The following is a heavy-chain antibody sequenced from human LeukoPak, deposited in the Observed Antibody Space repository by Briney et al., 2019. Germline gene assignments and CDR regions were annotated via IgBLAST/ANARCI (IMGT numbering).Heavy chain of an antibody. CDR1: GITVSRNY. V-gene: IGHV3-66*01. CDR2: IYSGGDT. CDR3: VRDIVPYSSNWYYFDY. J-gene: IGHJ4*02. Sequence: TGGSLRLSCAASGITVSRNYMSWVRQAPGKGLEWVSIIYSGGDTYYADSVKGRFTISRDNSKNTLYLQMNSLRAEDTAVYYCVRDIVPYSSNWYYFDYWGQGTLVTVPS. D-gene: IGHD6-13*01.